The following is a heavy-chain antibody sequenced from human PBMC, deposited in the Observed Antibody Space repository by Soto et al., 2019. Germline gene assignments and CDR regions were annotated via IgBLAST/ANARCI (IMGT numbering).Heavy chain of an antibody. CDR1: GFSFDDYA. J-gene: IGHJ6*04. Sequence: SLILSFAASGFSFDDYAMHWFRQAPGKGLEWVSGINWNSGSIGYADSVKGRFTISRDNAKTSLYLQMNSLRAEDTALYYCAKDRGSGREAANYYYYGMDGWGKGTKVNV. V-gene: IGHV3-9*01. CDR2: INWNSGSI. D-gene: IGHD3-10*01. CDR3: AKDRGSGREAANYYYYGMDG.